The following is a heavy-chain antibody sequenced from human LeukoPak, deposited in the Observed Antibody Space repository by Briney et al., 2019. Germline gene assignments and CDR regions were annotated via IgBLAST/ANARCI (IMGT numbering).Heavy chain of an antibody. V-gene: IGHV4-61*02. D-gene: IGHD6-19*01. Sequence: SQTLSPTCTVSGGSISSGSYYWSWIRQPAGKGLEWIGRIYTSGSTNYNPSLKSRVTISLDTSKNQFSLKLSSVTAADTAVYYCARDEAGTSWYWGQGTLVTVSS. J-gene: IGHJ4*02. CDR2: IYTSGST. CDR1: GGSISSGSYY. CDR3: ARDEAGTSWY.